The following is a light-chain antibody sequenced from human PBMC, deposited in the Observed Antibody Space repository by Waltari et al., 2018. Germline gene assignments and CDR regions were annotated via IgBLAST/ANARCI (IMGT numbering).Light chain of an antibody. CDR1: QSVLYSPNNKNY. V-gene: IGKV4-1*01. Sequence: DIVMTQSPDSLAVSLGERATINCKSSQSVLYSPNNKNYLAWYQQKPGQPPKLLIYWASTRESGVPDRVSGSGSGTDFTLTISSLQAEDVAIYYCQQYDSTPYTVGQGTKLEI. J-gene: IGKJ2*01. CDR3: QQYDSTPYT. CDR2: WAS.